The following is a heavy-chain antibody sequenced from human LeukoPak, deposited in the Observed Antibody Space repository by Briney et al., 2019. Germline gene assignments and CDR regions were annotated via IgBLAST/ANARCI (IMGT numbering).Heavy chain of an antibody. CDR3: ARKYGSGSSDAFDI. V-gene: IGHV1-69*06. CDR1: GGTFSSYA. D-gene: IGHD3-10*01. J-gene: IGHJ3*02. CDR2: IIPIFGTA. Sequence: ASVKVSCKASGGTFSSYAISWVRQAPGQGLEWMGGIIPIFGTANYAQKFQGRVTITADKSTSTAYMELSSLRSEDTAVYYCARKYGSGSSDAFDIWGQGTMVTVSS.